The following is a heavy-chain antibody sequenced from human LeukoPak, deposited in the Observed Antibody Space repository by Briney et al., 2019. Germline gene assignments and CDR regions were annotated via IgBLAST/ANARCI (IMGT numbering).Heavy chain of an antibody. Sequence: GGSLRLSCAASGFTVSSNDMSWVRQAPGKGLEWVSVIYSGGFTHYADSVKDRFTISRDNSKNTLYLQMNSLRVEDTAVYYCARDSGYSSDDAYWGQGALVTVSS. CDR1: GFTVSSND. CDR3: ARDSGYSSDDAY. CDR2: IYSGGFT. V-gene: IGHV3-66*01. J-gene: IGHJ4*02. D-gene: IGHD5-12*01.